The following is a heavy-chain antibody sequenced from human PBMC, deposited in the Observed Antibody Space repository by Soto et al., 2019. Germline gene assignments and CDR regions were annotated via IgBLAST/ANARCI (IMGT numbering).Heavy chain of an antibody. Sequence: EVQLVESGGGLVQPGGSLRLSCVVSGFTFSDHYMDWVRQAPGKGLEWVGSIRNKANSYTTVYAASVKGRFTISRDDSKNSMSLQMNSLNIEDTAVYYCVRGPNYRYLVTTWDYWGQGTLVTVSS. V-gene: IGHV3-72*01. CDR1: GFTFSDHY. D-gene: IGHD4-17*01. CDR2: IRNKANSYTT. CDR3: VRGPNYRYLVTTWDY. J-gene: IGHJ4*02.